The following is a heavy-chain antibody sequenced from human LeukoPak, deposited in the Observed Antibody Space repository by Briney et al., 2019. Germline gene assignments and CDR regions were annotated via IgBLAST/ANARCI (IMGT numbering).Heavy chain of an antibody. CDR3: ARHQWHYYYYMGV. V-gene: IGHV4-39*01. CDR2: IYYSGDT. J-gene: IGHJ6*03. Sequence: PSETLSLTCTVSGGSMSSSSYYWGWIRQPPGKGLEWIGSIYYSGDTYYHPSLKSRRVTISVDTSKNQFSLRLSSVTAADTAVYYCARHQWHYYYYMGVWGKGSTVTVSS. CDR1: GGSMSSSSYY. D-gene: IGHD6-19*01.